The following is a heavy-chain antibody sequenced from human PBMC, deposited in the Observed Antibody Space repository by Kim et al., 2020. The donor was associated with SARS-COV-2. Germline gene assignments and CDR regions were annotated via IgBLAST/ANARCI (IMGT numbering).Heavy chain of an antibody. Sequence: GGSLRLSCAASDFDFSSYGMHWVRQAPGKGLEWVGIIWYDGSNKHYADSVKGRFTISRDNSKNTLYLQMNSLRAEDTAVYYCARCPGVAAWPDFWGQGTL. D-gene: IGHD6-25*01. J-gene: IGHJ4*02. CDR1: DFDFSSYG. CDR3: ARCPGVAAWPDF. CDR2: IWYDGSNK. V-gene: IGHV3-33*01.